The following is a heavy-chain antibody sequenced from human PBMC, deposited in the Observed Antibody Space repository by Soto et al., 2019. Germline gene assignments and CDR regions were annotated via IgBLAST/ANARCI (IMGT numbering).Heavy chain of an antibody. V-gene: IGHV2-5*02. CDR3: AHILVPDANAYYGMDV. Sequence: QITLKESGPTLVKPTQTLTLTCTFSGFSLSTSGVGVGWIRQPPGKALEWLALIYWDDDKRYSPSLKSRLTITKDTSKNQVVLTTTNMDPVDTATYYCAHILVPDANAYYGMDVWGQGTTVTVSS. J-gene: IGHJ6*02. D-gene: IGHD2-2*01. CDR1: GFSLSTSGVG. CDR2: IYWDDDK.